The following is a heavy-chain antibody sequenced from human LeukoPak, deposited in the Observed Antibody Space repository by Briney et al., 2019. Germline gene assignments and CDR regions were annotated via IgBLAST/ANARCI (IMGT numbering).Heavy chain of an antibody. CDR1: GYTSTSYG. V-gene: IGHV1-18*01. CDR3: AREGDSMTTVTTDY. D-gene: IGHD4-17*01. Sequence: ASVTVSCKASGYTSTSYGISWVRQAPGQGLEWMGWISAYNGNTNYAQKLQGRVTMTTDTSTSTAYMELRSLRSDDTAVYYCAREGDSMTTVTTDYWGQGTLVTVSS. CDR2: ISAYNGNT. J-gene: IGHJ4*02.